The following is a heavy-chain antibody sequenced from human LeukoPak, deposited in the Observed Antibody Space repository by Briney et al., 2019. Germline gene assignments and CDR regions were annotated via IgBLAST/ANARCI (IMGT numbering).Heavy chain of an antibody. V-gene: IGHV1-18*01. Sequence: ASVKVSCKATSRISCVRQAPRQGLEWMGWIGTYGGDTYYAQKFQGRITVTTDTSTSTVYMELRNLRSDDTAVYYCARDLWNFYDDSGYNRDFDSWGQGTLVTVSS. J-gene: IGHJ5*01. CDR1: TSR. CDR2: IGTYGGDT. CDR3: ARDLWNFYDDSGYNRDFDS. D-gene: IGHD3-22*01.